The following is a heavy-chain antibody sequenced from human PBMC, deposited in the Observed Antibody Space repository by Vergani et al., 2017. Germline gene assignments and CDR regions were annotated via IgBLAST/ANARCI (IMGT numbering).Heavy chain of an antibody. V-gene: IGHV1-18*01. CDR1: GYTFTSYG. D-gene: IGHD3-3*02. CDR3: ATVGIYGDYEVSWGFDY. CDR2: ISAYNGNT. Sequence: QVQLVQSGAEVKKPGASVKVSCKASGYTFTSYGISWVRQAPGQGLEWMGWISAYNGNTNYAQKLQGRVTMTEDTSTDTAYMELSSLRSEDTAVYYCATVGIYGDYEVSWGFDYWGQGTLVTVSS. J-gene: IGHJ4*02.